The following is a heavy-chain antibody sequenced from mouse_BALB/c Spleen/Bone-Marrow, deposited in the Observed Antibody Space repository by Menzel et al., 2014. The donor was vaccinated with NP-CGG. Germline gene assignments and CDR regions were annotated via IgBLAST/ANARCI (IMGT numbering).Heavy chain of an antibody. J-gene: IGHJ3*01. V-gene: IGHV1-15*01. CDR2: IHPGTGGT. D-gene: IGHD1-2*01. CDR1: GYTFTDYE. CDR3: TRWLRLF. Sequence: VHLVESGAELVRPGASVKLSCKALGYTFTDYEIHWVKQTPVHGLEWIGGIHPGTGGTAYNQRFKGKATLTADKYSSTAYMELSSLTSEDSAVYYCTRWLRLFWGQGTLVTVSA.